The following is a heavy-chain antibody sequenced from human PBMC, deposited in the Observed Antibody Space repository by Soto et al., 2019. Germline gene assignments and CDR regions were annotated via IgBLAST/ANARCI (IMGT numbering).Heavy chain of an antibody. CDR2: ISAYNGNT. CDR1: GYTFTSYG. V-gene: IGHV1-18*04. J-gene: IGHJ6*02. D-gene: IGHD3-22*01. CDR3: ARERSSGYYYYGMDV. Sequence: ASVKVSCKASGYTFTSYGISWVRQAPGQGLEWMGWISAYNGNTNYAQKLQGRVTMTTDTSTSTAYMELRSLRSDDTAVYYCARERSSGYYYYGMDVWGQGTTVTVSS.